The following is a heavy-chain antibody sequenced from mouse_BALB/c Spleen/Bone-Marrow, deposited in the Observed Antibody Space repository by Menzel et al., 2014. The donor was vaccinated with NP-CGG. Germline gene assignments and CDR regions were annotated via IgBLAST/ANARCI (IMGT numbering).Heavy chain of an antibody. CDR2: IDPSDNYT. V-gene: IGHV1S127*01. Sequence: VQLQQSGAELVKPGASVKMSCKASGYTFTSYWMHWVKQRPGRGLEWIGAIDPSDNYTHYNQEFKGKATLTVDTSSSTAYMQLSSLTSEDSAVCYCTNLGTHWGQGTLLTVSA. D-gene: IGHD2-14*01. CDR3: TNLGTH. J-gene: IGHJ3*01. CDR1: GYTFTSYW.